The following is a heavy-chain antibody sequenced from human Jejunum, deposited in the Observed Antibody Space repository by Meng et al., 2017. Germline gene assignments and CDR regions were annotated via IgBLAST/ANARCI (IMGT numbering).Heavy chain of an antibody. D-gene: IGHD6-25*01. CDR2: ISAGGDTK. J-gene: IGHJ4*02. Sequence: GGSLRLSCAASGIIFNNYEMNWVRQAPGKGLEWVSYISAGGDTKYYADSVKGRFTISRDNPRKSLYLQMNALRVEDTALYYCATIDGGIPFDYWGQGTLVTGSS. CDR1: GIIFNNYE. V-gene: IGHV3-48*03. CDR3: ATIDGGIPFDY.